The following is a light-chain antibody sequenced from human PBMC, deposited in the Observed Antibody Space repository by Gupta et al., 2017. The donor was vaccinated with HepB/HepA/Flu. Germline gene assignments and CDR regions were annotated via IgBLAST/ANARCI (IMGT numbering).Light chain of an antibody. CDR3: AAWDDNLSGSWV. CDR1: NSNIGTNS. Sequence: QSVLTQPPSLSGTPGQRVPISCSGTNSNIGTNSVCWYQYLPGAAPRLLIYMNNQRPSGVPARFSGSKSGISASLAISGLRSDDEAEYYCAAWDDNLSGSWVLSGGTKLTVL. J-gene: IGLJ3*02. CDR2: MNN. V-gene: IGLV1-47*01.